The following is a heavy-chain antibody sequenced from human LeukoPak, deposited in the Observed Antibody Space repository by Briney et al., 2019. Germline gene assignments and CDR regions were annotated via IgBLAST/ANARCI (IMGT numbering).Heavy chain of an antibody. CDR1: GGTFSSYA. CDR3: ARDRDSSSWYSYFDY. D-gene: IGHD6-13*01. CDR2: IIPILGIA. V-gene: IGHV1-69*04. J-gene: IGHJ4*02. Sequence: ASVKVSCKASGGTFSSYAISWVRQAPGQGLEWMGRIIPILGIANYAQKFQGRVTITADKSTSTAYMELSSLRSEDTAVYYCARDRDSSSWYSYFDYWGQGTLVTVSS.